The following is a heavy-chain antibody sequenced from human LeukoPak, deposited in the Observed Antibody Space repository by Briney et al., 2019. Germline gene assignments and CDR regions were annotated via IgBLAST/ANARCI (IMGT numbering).Heavy chain of an antibody. V-gene: IGHV4-61*02. CDR2: IYTSGST. J-gene: IGHJ3*02. D-gene: IGHD6-13*01. Sequence: SETLSLTCTVSGGSISSGSYYWSWIRQPAGKGLEWIGRIYTSGSTNYNPSLKSRVTISVDTSKNQFSLKLSSVTAGDTAVYYCARRNSSSWVPGAFDMWGQEAMVTVSS. CDR1: GGSISSGSYY. CDR3: ARRNSSSWVPGAFDM.